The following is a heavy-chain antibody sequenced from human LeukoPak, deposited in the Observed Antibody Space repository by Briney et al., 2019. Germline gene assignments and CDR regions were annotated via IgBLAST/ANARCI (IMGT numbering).Heavy chain of an antibody. CDR2: IHPSDSAT. V-gene: IGHV5-51*01. CDR3: ATPVGETLHY. D-gene: IGHD1-26*01. J-gene: IGHJ4*02. Sequence: GESLKISCQASEYRFTSYWVAWVRQMPGKGLEWMGIIHPSDSATAYSPALQGRVTFSVDKSINTAYLQWTNLKTSDAAIYYCATPVGETLHYWGQGTLVAVSS. CDR1: EYRFTSYW.